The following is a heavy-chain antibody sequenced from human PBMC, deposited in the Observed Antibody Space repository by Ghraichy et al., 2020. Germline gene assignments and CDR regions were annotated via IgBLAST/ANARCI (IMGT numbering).Heavy chain of an antibody. CDR3: AGNYYDSSGYYYVGGMDV. Sequence: ASVKVSCKVSGYTLTELSMHWVRQAPGKGLEWMGGFDPEDGETIYAQKFQGRVTMTEDTSTDTAYMELSSLRSEDTAVYYCAGNYYDSSGYYYVGGMDVWGQGTTVTVSS. J-gene: IGHJ6*02. CDR2: FDPEDGET. V-gene: IGHV1-24*01. CDR1: GYTLTELS. D-gene: IGHD3-22*01.